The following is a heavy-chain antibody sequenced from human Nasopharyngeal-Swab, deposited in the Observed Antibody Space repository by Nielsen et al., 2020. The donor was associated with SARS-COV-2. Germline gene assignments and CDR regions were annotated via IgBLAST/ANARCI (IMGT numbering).Heavy chain of an antibody. D-gene: IGHD3-16*02. Sequence: WIRQPPGKGLEWVSAISGSGGSTYYADSVKGRFTISRDNSKNTLYLQMNSLRVEDTAVYYCAKAEYDYVWGSYRAAFDYWGQGTLVTVSS. J-gene: IGHJ4*02. CDR2: ISGSGGST. V-gene: IGHV3-23*01. CDR3: AKAEYDYVWGSYRAAFDY.